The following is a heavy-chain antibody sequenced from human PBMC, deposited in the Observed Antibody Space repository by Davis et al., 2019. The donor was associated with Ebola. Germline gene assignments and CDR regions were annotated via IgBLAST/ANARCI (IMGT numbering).Heavy chain of an antibody. J-gene: IGHJ6*03. Sequence: SVKVSCKASGGTFSSYAISWVRQAPGQGLEWMGGIIPIFGTANYAQKFQGRVTITADESTSTAYMELSSLRSEDTAVYYCARGIVGATKGYYYYYMDVWGKGTTVTVSS. D-gene: IGHD1-26*01. CDR3: ARGIVGATKGYYYYYMDV. CDR2: IIPIFGTA. CDR1: GGTFSSYA. V-gene: IGHV1-69*13.